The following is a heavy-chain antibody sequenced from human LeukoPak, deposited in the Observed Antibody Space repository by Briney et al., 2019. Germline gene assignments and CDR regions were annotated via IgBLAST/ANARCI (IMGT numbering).Heavy chain of an antibody. CDR2: IIPILGIA. V-gene: IGHV1-69*04. Sequence: ASVKVSCKASGGTFSSYAISWVRQAPGQGLEWMGRIIPILGIANYAQKFQGRVTITADKSTSTAYMELSSLRSEDTAVYYCARESSGTGGYYYYGMDVWGQGTTVTVSS. CDR1: GGTFSSYA. J-gene: IGHJ6*02. D-gene: IGHD6-13*01. CDR3: ARESSGTGGYYYYGMDV.